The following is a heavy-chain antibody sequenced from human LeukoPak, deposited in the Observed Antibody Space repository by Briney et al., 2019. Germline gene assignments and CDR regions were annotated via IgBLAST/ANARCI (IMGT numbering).Heavy chain of an antibody. V-gene: IGHV4-59*12. D-gene: IGHD5-18*01. Sequence: PSETLSLTCTVSGGSIRSYYWNWIRQPPGKAPEWIGYVYYSGTTNYNPSLKSRVTISVDTSKNQFSLKLSSATAADTAVYYCARDKGYSYGYYYYYYMDVWGKGTTVTVSS. CDR3: ARDKGYSYGYYYYYYMDV. CDR2: VYYSGTT. J-gene: IGHJ6*03. CDR1: GGSIRSYY.